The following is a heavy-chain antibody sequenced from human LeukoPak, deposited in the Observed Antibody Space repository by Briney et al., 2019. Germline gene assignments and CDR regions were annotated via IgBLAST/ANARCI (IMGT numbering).Heavy chain of an antibody. Sequence: PSETLSLTCAVSGGSISSSSYYWGWIRQPPGKGLEWIGTIYYSGDSYYNPSLKSRASISVDTSKNRFSLNVNSVTAADTAVYFCARHENIIMVPTAHAFDYWGQGALVTVSS. J-gene: IGHJ4*02. CDR3: ARHENIIMVPTAHAFDY. CDR1: GGSISSSSYY. V-gene: IGHV4-39*01. D-gene: IGHD2/OR15-2a*01. CDR2: IYYSGDS.